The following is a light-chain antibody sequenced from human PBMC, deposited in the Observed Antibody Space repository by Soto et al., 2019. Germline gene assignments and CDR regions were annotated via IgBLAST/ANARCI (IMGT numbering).Light chain of an antibody. CDR1: QSVSSSY. J-gene: IGKJ5*01. Sequence: ENVLTQSPVTLSLSPGERATLSCRASQSVSSSYLAWYQQKPGQAPRLLIYGASSRATGLPDRFSGSGSGTDFTLTISRLEPEDFAMYYCHQYGSSPPVTFGQGTRLEIK. V-gene: IGKV3-20*01. CDR2: GAS. CDR3: HQYGSSPPVT.